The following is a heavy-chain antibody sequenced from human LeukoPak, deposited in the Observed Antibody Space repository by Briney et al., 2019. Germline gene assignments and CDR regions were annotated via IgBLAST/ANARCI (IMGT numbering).Heavy chain of an antibody. Sequence: GGSLRLSCAASGFTFTSYSMNWVRQAPGKGLEWVSTISGGGGSTYYADSVKGRFTISRDNSKNTLYLQVNSLRAEDTAVYYCVREGGSGWYSGWFDPWGQGTRVTVSS. CDR2: ISGGGGST. D-gene: IGHD6-19*01. CDR1: GFTFTSYS. CDR3: VREGGSGWYSGWFDP. V-gene: IGHV3-23*01. J-gene: IGHJ5*02.